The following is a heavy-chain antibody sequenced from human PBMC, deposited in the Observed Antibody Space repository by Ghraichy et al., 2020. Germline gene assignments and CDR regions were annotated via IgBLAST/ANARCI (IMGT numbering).Heavy chain of an antibody. V-gene: IGHV4-34*01. CDR2: INHSGST. Sequence: SETLSLTCAVYGGSFSGYYWSWIRQPPGKGLEWIGEINHSGSTNYNPSLKSRVTISVDTSKNQFSLKLSSVTAADTAVYYCARRITIFGGPAAWGQGTLVTVSS. D-gene: IGHD3-3*01. CDR1: GGSFSGYY. J-gene: IGHJ4*02. CDR3: ARRITIFGGPAA.